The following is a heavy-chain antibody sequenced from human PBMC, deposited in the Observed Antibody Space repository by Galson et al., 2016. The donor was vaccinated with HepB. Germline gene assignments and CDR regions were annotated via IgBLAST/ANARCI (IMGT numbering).Heavy chain of an antibody. CDR2: IYNSGTT. J-gene: IGHJ4*02. D-gene: IGHD3-22*01. V-gene: IGHV4-30-4*01. CDR1: GGSISISGGDYY. Sequence: TLSPTCSVTGGSISISGGDYYWSCIRQSPGKGLEWIGCIYNSGTTFYNPSLTSRVNISPDTSKKKFSLNLRSVTAADTAVYYCTTESTFYYGSSGHCCGDYWGQGTLVTVSS. CDR3: TTESTFYYGSSGHCCGDY.